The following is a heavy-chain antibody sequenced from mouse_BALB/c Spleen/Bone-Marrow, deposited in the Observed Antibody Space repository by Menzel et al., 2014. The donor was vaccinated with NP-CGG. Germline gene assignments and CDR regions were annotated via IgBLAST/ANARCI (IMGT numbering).Heavy chain of an antibody. J-gene: IGHJ2*01. Sequence: VKLVESGPELVKPGASVRISCKASGYTFTSYYIHWVKQRPGQGLEWIGWIYPGNVNTKYNEKFKGKATLTADKSSSTAYMQLSSLTSEDSAVYFCARWPHYWGQGTTLTVSS. V-gene: IGHV1S56*01. CDR3: ARWPHY. CDR1: GYTFTSYY. CDR2: IYPGNVNT.